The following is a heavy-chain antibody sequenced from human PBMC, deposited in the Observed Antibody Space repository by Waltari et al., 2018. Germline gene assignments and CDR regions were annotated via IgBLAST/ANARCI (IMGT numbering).Heavy chain of an antibody. D-gene: IGHD5-12*01. J-gene: IGHJ4*02. CDR1: GYTLTDYY. V-gene: IGHV1-69-2*01. CDR3: ATDEYSGYDLFFDY. CDR2: VDPEDGET. Sequence: EVQLVQSGAEVKKPGATVKISCKASGYTLTDYYMHWVQQAPGKGLEWMGRVDPEDGETIYAEKFQGRVTITADTSTDTAYMELSSLRSEDTAVYYCATDEYSGYDLFFDYWGQGTLVTVSS.